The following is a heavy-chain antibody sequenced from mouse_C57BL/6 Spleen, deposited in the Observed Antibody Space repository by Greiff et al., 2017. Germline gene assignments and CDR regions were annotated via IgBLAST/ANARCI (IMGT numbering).Heavy chain of an antibody. J-gene: IGHJ1*03. D-gene: IGHD2-2*01. Sequence: EVQLQQSGPELVKPGASVKISCKASGYTFTDYYMNWVKQSHGKSLEWIGDINPNNGGTSYNQKFKGKATLTVDKSSSTAYMELRSLTSEDSAVYYCAREGYYRYFDVWGTGTTVTVSS. CDR3: AREGYYRYFDV. CDR2: INPNNGGT. V-gene: IGHV1-26*01. CDR1: GYTFTDYY.